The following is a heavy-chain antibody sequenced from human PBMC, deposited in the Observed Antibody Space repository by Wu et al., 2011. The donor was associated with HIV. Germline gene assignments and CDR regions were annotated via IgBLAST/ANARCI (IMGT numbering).Heavy chain of an antibody. V-gene: IGHV1-24*01. CDR3: ATNGYNFSLSN. D-gene: IGHD5-24*01. Sequence: QVQLVQSGAEVKKPGASVKVSCKVSGYTLTRLSMHWLRQAPGKGFEWLGGFAPEDGKTIYTQKLQGRITMTEDTFTDTAYMELSSLGSEDTAVYYCATNGYNFSLSNWGQGTSVTVSS. CDR2: FAPEDGKT. J-gene: IGHJ4*02. CDR1: GYTLTRLS.